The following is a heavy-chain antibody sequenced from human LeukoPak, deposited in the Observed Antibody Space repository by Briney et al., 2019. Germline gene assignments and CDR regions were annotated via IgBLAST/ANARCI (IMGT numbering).Heavy chain of an antibody. CDR3: ARDFRELGGMRDAFDI. CDR1: GFTFSNYG. Sequence: GRSLRLSSAASGFTFSNYGMHWVRQAPGKGLEWVAVIWYDGSNKYYADSVKGRFTISRDNSKNTLYLQMNSLRAEDTAVYYCARDFRELGGMRDAFDIWGQGTMVTVSS. D-gene: IGHD3-10*01. V-gene: IGHV3-33*01. CDR2: IWYDGSNK. J-gene: IGHJ3*02.